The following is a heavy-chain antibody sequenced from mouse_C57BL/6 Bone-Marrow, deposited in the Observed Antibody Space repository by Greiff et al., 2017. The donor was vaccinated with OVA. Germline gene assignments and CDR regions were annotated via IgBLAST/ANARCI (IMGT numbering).Heavy chain of an antibody. D-gene: IGHD1-1*01. V-gene: IGHV5-9*01. CDR2: ISGGGGNT. Sequence: EVHLVESGGGLVKPGGSLKLSCAASGFTFSSYTMSWVRQTPEKRLEWVATISGGGGNTYYPDSVKGRFTISRDNAKNTLYLQMSSLMSEDTALYYCATTVVATRYYFDYWGQGTTLTVSS. CDR1: GFTFSSYT. CDR3: ATTVVATRYYFDY. J-gene: IGHJ2*01.